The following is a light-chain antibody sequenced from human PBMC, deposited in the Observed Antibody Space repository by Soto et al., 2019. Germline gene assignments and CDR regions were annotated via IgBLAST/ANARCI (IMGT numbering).Light chain of an antibody. CDR1: SSDVGGYNY. J-gene: IGLJ2*01. CDR2: EVN. Sequence: QPALTQPASVSGSPGQSITISCTGTSSDVGGYNYVSWYQQHPGKGPKLLIYEVNNRPSGVSNRFSGSKSGNTASLTISGLQAEDEADYYCNSYTSSSTRVFGGGTKLTVL. CDR3: NSYTSSSTRV. V-gene: IGLV2-14*01.